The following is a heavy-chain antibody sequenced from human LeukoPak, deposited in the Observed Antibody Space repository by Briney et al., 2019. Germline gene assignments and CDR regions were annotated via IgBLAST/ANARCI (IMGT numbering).Heavy chain of an antibody. CDR2: ISSSGSTI. J-gene: IGHJ4*02. CDR1: GFTFRSYE. V-gene: IGHV3-48*03. CDR3: ARVRVVILYYFDY. D-gene: IGHD3-3*01. Sequence: GGSLTLSCEDSGFTFRSYEMNWVRQAPGKGLEWVSYISSSGSTIYYADSVKGRFTISRDNAKNSLYLQMNSLRAEDTAVYYCARVRVVILYYFDYWGQGTLVTVSS.